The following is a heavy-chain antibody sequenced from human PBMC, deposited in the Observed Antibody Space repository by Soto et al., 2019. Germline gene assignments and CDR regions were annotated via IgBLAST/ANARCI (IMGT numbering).Heavy chain of an antibody. CDR1: GYSFTSYW. J-gene: IGHJ4*01. CDR3: ARHLVGSTRGNFDY. CDR2: IYPYDSDT. Sequence: GESLKISCKTSGYSFTSYWIGWVRQMPGKGMEWMGNIYPYDSDTRYSPSFQGQVTISADTSIPTAYLQWSGLRASDTAMYFCARHLVGSTRGNFDYWGQGTPVTVSS. V-gene: IGHV5-51*01. D-gene: IGHD2-2*01.